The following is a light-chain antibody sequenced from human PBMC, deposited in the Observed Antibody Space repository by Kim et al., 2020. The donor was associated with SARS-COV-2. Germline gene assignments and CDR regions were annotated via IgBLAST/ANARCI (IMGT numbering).Light chain of an antibody. Sequence: ASVGDRVTITCRASQSISSWLAWYQQKPGKAPKLLIYKASSLESGVPSRFSGSGSGTEFTLTISSLQPDDFATYYCQQYNSYPYTFGQGTKLEI. CDR1: QSISSW. V-gene: IGKV1-5*03. CDR3: QQYNSYPYT. J-gene: IGKJ2*01. CDR2: KAS.